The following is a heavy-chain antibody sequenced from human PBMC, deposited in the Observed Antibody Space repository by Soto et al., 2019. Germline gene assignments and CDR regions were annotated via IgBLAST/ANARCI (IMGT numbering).Heavy chain of an antibody. J-gene: IGHJ4*02. CDR1: GGSFSGYY. D-gene: IGHD6-13*01. V-gene: IGHV4-34*01. CDR2: INHSGST. Sequence: QVQLQQWGAGLLKPSETLSLTCAVYGGSFSGYYWSWIRQPPGKGLEWIGEINHSGSTNYNPSLKSRVTISVDMSKNQFSLKLSSVTAADTAVYYCARGGRQQLIPTPISCKSDYWGQGTLVTVSS. CDR3: ARGGRQQLIPTPISCKSDY.